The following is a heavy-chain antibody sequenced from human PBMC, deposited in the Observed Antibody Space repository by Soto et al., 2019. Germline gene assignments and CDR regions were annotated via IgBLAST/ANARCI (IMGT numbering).Heavy chain of an antibody. CDR2: IYPGDSDT. V-gene: IGHV5-51*01. D-gene: IGHD3-22*01. CDR3: ARQGPDSSGYPVDY. Sequence: GESLKISCNGSGYSFTSYWIGWVRQMPGKGLEWMGIIYPGDSDTRYSPSFQGQVTIPAAKSITTANLQRSSLKDSVTAMYYCARQGPDSSGYPVDYWGQGTLVTVSS. J-gene: IGHJ4*02. CDR1: GYSFTSYW.